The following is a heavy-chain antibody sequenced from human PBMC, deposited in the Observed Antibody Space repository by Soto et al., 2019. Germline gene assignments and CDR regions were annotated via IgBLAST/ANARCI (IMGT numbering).Heavy chain of an antibody. V-gene: IGHV3-23*01. CDR3: AKESAGSSGLLCCDY. CDR2: TSGSGGST. Sequence: GGSLRLSGADSGFTFSSYAMSWVRQAPGKGMEWVSATSGSGGSTYYAESVKGLFTISRDNSKNTLYLQMNSLRAEDTAVYYGAKESAGSSGLLCCDYWGQGTLVTVSS. J-gene: IGHJ4*02. D-gene: IGHD6-13*01. CDR1: GFTFSSYA.